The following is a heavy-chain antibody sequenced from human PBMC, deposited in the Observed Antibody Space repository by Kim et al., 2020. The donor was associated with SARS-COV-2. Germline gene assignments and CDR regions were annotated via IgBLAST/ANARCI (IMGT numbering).Heavy chain of an antibody. CDR1: GYTFTSYY. Sequence: ASVKVSCKASGYTFTSYYMHWVRQAPGQGLEWMGIINPSGGSTSYAQKFQGRVTMTRDTSTSTVYMELSSLRSEDTAVYYCARDGYSGSYTYYFDYWGQGTLVTVSS. J-gene: IGHJ4*02. D-gene: IGHD1-26*01. CDR2: INPSGGST. CDR3: ARDGYSGSYTYYFDY. V-gene: IGHV1-46*01.